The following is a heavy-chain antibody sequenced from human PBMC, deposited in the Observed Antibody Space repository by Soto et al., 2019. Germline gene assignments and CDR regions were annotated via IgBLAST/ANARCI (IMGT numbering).Heavy chain of an antibody. CDR1: GYTFTSYD. Sequence: QVQLVQSGAEVKKPGASVKVSCKASGYTFTSYDINWVRQATGQGLEWMGWMNPNSGNTGYGQKFQGRVTMTRNISISTANRELSSVTTEATAMYYRARSLGSSWDTRHSRGQATLVTVSS. CDR2: MNPNSGNT. J-gene: IGHJ5*01. CDR3: ARSLGSSWDTRHS. V-gene: IGHV1-8*01. D-gene: IGHD6-13*01.